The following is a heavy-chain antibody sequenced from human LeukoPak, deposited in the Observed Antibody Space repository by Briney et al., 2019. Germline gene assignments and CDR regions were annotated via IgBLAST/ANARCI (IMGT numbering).Heavy chain of an antibody. Sequence: GGSLRLSCAASGFTVSSNYMSWVRQAPGKGLEWVSAISGSGGSTYYADSVKGRFTISRDNSKNTLYLQMNSLRAEDTAVYYCAKGVIAAAGTRKGFDYWGQGTLVTVSS. V-gene: IGHV3-23*01. CDR1: GFTVSSNY. J-gene: IGHJ4*02. D-gene: IGHD6-13*01. CDR2: ISGSGGST. CDR3: AKGVIAAAGTRKGFDY.